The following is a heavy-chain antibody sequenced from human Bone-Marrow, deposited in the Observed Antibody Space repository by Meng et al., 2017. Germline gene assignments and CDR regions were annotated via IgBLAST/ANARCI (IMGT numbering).Heavy chain of an antibody. J-gene: IGHJ4*02. CDR1: GGTFSEYY. CDR3: ARQGDTAMATFDY. CDR2: INHSGGT. Sequence: QEQLQQWGAGLVKPAETLHRTCAVYGGTFSEYYWSWIRQPPGKGLEWIGEINHSGGTKYTPSLESRVTISIDTSKNQFSLKLSSVTAADTAIYYCARQGDTAMATFDYWGQGTLVTVSS. D-gene: IGHD5-18*01. V-gene: IGHV4-34*01.